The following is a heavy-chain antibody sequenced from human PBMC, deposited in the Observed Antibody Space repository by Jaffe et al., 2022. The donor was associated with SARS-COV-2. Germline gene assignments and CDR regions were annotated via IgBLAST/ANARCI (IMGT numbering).Heavy chain of an antibody. CDR1: GYSFTTYY. CDR3: ARDNEHTFYYGSGSSLDY. CDR2: INPSGGTT. J-gene: IGHJ4*02. Sequence: QVLLVQSGAAVEKPGASVRLSCKASGYSFTTYYIHWVRQAPGQGLEWMGIINPSGGTTTYAPKFQGRVTMTRDTSTSTVYMELSSLKSEDTAIYYCARDNEHTFYYGSGSSLDYWGRGSLVTVSS. V-gene: IGHV1-46*01. D-gene: IGHD3-10*01.